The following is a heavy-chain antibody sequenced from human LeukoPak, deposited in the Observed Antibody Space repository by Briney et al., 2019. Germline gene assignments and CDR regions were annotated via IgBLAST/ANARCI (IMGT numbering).Heavy chain of an antibody. Sequence: XTXXXVRQAPGKGLEWVSTITTSDGNTYYADSVKGRFTVSRDNSKNTLYLQMNSLRAEDTAVYYCANYYGDYNGYWGQGTLVTVSS. J-gene: IGHJ4*02. CDR3: ANYYGDYNGY. CDR1: XT. D-gene: IGHD4-17*01. CDR2: ITTSDGNT. V-gene: IGHV3-23*01.